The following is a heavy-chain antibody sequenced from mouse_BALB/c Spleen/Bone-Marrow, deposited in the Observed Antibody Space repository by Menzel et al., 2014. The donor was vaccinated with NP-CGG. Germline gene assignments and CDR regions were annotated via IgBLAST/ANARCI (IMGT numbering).Heavy chain of an antibody. J-gene: IGHJ3*01. CDR1: GFNIKDTY. CDR2: IDPANGNT. CDR3: ASYYYGSSRFAY. Sequence: DVKLQESGAELVKPGASVKLSCAASGFNIKDTYMHWVKRRPEQGLEWIGRIDPANGNTKYDPKFQGKATITADTSSNTAYLQLSSLTSGDTAVYYCASYYYGSSRFAYWGQGTLVTVSA. D-gene: IGHD1-1*01. V-gene: IGHV14-3*02.